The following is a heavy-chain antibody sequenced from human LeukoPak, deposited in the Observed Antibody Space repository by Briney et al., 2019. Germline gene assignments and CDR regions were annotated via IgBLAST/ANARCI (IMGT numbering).Heavy chain of an antibody. J-gene: IGHJ6*02. Sequence: GRSLRLSCAASGFTVSSNYMSWVRQAPGKGLEWVSVIYSGGSTYYADSVKGRFTISRDNSKNTLYLQMNSLRAEDTAVYYCASTGNRGSGSYYKDYYYYYGMDVWGQGTTVTVSS. V-gene: IGHV3-66*01. CDR2: IYSGGST. CDR1: GFTVSSNY. D-gene: IGHD3-10*01. CDR3: ASTGNRGSGSYYKDYYYYYGMDV.